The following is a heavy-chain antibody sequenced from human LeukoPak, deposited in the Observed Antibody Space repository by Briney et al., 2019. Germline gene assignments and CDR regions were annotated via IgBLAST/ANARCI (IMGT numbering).Heavy chain of an antibody. CDR1: GGSFSGYY. D-gene: IGHD3-16*02. V-gene: IGHV4-34*01. CDR3: ARSLRDYVWGSYRYWGWFDP. J-gene: IGHJ5*02. CDR2: INHSGST. Sequence: SETLSLTCAVYGGSFSGYYWSWIRQPPGKGLEWIGEINHSGSTNYNPSLKSRVTISVDTSKNQFSLKLSSVTAADTAVYYCARSLRDYVWGSYRYWGWFDPWGQGTLVTVSS.